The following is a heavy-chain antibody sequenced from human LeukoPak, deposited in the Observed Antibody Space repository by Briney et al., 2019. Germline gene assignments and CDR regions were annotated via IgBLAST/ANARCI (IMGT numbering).Heavy chain of an antibody. CDR1: GFTLSSYA. CDR3: AKRDYDYGMDV. Sequence: GGSLRLSCAASGFTLSSYAMSWVRQAPGKGLEWVSANSSSGGSTYYADSVKGRFTISRDNSKNTLYLQMNSLRAEDTAIYYCAKRDYDYGMDVWGQGTTVTVSS. CDR2: NSSSGGST. V-gene: IGHV3-23*01. J-gene: IGHJ6*02.